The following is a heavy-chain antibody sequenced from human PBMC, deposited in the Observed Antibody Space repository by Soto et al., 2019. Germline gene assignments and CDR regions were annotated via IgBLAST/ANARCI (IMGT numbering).Heavy chain of an antibody. CDR2: INPSGGST. CDR3: ARDHPFCIITSCIVPDGEISWFDP. J-gene: IGHJ5*02. Sequence: ASVKVSCKASGYTFTSYYMHWVRQAPGQGLEWMGIINPSGGSTSYAQKFQGRVTMTRDTSTSTVYMEQSSLRSEDTAVYYFARDHPFCIITSCIVPDGEISWFDPWGQGTLVTVSS. D-gene: IGHD2-2*01. V-gene: IGHV1-46*03. CDR1: GYTFTSYY.